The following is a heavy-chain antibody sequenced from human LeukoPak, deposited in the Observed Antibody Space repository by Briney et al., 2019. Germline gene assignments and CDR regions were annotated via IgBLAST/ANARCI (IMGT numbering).Heavy chain of an antibody. D-gene: IGHD4-17*01. Sequence: GGSLRLSCAASGFTFSSYAMSWVRQAPGKGLEWVSAISGSGGSTYYADSVKGRFTISRDNSMNTLYLQMNSLRADDTAVYYCAKDGSTVTNYYWGQGTLVTLSS. CDR3: AKDGSTVTNYY. V-gene: IGHV3-23*01. CDR1: GFTFSSYA. CDR2: ISGSGGST. J-gene: IGHJ4*02.